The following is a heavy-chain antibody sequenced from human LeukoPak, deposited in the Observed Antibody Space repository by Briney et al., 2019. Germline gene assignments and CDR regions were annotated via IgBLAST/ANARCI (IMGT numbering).Heavy chain of an antibody. Sequence: GGSLRLSCVASGFTFSSHDMHWVHQATGNGLEWVSAIGTIDDTYYPGSVKGRFTISRENAKNSLYLQMNSLRAGDTAVYYCAREGAGYPFDYWGQGTLVTVSS. CDR3: AREGAGYPFDY. CDR1: GFTFSSHD. J-gene: IGHJ4*02. V-gene: IGHV3-13*01. CDR2: IGTIDDT. D-gene: IGHD6-13*01.